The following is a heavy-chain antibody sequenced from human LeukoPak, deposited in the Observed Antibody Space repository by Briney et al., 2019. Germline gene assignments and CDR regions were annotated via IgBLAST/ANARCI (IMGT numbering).Heavy chain of an antibody. CDR2: IYTSGST. V-gene: IGHV4-61*02. CDR3: ARAGGRYYSGWEFDS. CDR1: GGSISSGSYY. J-gene: IGHJ4*02. Sequence: PSETLSLTCTVSGGSISSGSYYWSWIRQPAGKGLEWIGRIYTSGSTNYNPSLKSRVTISVDTPKNQFSLKLSSVTAADTAVYYCARAGGRYYSGWEFDSWGQGTLVTVSS. D-gene: IGHD2-15*01.